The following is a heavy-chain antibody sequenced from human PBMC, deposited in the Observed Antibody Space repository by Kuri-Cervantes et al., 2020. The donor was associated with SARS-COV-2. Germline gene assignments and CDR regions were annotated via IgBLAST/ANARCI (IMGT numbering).Heavy chain of an antibody. Sequence: SETLSLTCAVSGYSISSGYYWGWIRQPPGKGLEWIGSIYYSGSTYYNPSLKSRVTISVDTSTNQFSLKLTSVTAADTAVYYCARHTSTGWFDPWGQGTLVTVSS. CDR1: GYSISSGYY. CDR2: IYYSGST. V-gene: IGHV4-38-2*01. D-gene: IGHD2-2*02. J-gene: IGHJ5*02. CDR3: ARHTSTGWFDP.